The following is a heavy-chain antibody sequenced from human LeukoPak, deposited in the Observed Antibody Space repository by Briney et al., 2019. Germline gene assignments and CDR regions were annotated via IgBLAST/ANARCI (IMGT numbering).Heavy chain of an antibody. D-gene: IGHD3-22*01. J-gene: IGHJ4*02. CDR2: FDPEDGET. CDR3: ATIVSSGYAYFDY. Sequence: ASVKVSCKVSGYTLTELSMHWVRQAPGKGLEWMGGFDPEDGETIYAQKFQGRVTMTEDTSTDTAYMELSSLSSEDTAVYYCATIVSSGYAYFDYWGQGTLVTVSS. V-gene: IGHV1-24*01. CDR1: GYTLTELS.